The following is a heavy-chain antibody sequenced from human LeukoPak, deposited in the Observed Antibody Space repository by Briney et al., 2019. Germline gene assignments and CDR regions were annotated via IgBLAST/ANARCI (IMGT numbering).Heavy chain of an antibody. V-gene: IGHV4-39*07. D-gene: IGHD1-26*01. CDR3: ARESKSYYGGSSSTDY. CDR1: GGSISSSSYY. Sequence: PSETLSLTCTVSGGSISSSSYYWGWIRQPPGKGLEWIGSIYYSGSTYYNPSLKSRVTISVDTSKNQFSLKLSSVTAADTAVYYCARESKSYYGGSSSTDYWGQGTLVTVSS. CDR2: IYYSGST. J-gene: IGHJ4*02.